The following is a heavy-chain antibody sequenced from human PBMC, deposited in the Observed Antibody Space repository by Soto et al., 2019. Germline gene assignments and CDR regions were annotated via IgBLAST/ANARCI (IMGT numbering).Heavy chain of an antibody. D-gene: IGHD1-1*01. Sequence: GASVKVSFKASGYTFTSYGISWVRQTPGQGLEWMGWISAYNGNTNYAQKLQGRVTMTTDTSTSTAYMELRSLRSDDTAVYYCARDDVRGTTGYFDYWGQGTLVTVSS. CDR3: ARDDVRGTTGYFDY. V-gene: IGHV1-18*01. CDR2: ISAYNGNT. J-gene: IGHJ4*02. CDR1: GYTFTSYG.